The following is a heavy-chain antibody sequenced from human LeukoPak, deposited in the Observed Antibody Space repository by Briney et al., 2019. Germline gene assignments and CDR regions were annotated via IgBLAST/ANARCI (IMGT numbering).Heavy chain of an antibody. Sequence: PGGSLRLSYVASGCTFTSYSINWVRQAPGKGLEWVSYISSRDTTIYYADSVKRRFTISRENAKNSLYLQMNSLRTEETAVYYCATPLPLDFWGRGTLVTVSS. CDR3: ATPLPLDF. CDR1: GCTFTSYS. J-gene: IGHJ4*02. CDR2: ISSRDTTI. V-gene: IGHV3-48*04.